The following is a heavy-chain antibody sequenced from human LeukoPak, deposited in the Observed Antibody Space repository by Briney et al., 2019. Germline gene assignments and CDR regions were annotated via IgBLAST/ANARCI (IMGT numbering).Heavy chain of an antibody. CDR3: ARDRPQYYYGSGSSFNNWFDP. Sequence: SETLSLTCAVSDVSISSSNWWSWVRQPPGKGLEWIGEIYHSGSTNYNPSLKSRVTISVDKSKNQFSLKLSSVTAADTAVYYCARDRPQYYYGSGSSFNNWFDPWGQGTLVTVSS. CDR2: IYHSGST. V-gene: IGHV4-4*02. CDR1: DVSISSSNW. D-gene: IGHD3-10*01. J-gene: IGHJ5*02.